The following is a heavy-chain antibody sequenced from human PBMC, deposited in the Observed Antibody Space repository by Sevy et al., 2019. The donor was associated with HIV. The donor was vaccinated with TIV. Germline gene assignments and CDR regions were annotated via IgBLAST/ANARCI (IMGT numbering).Heavy chain of an antibody. Sequence: GGSLRLSCAASGFTFSNAWMSWVRQAPGKGLERVGRIKSKTDGGTTDYAAPVKGRFTISTDESKNTLYLQMNSLKTEDTAVYYCTTDTGISDYDFWSGRDDTFDSWGQGTMVTVSS. J-gene: IGHJ3*02. V-gene: IGHV3-15*01. CDR2: IKSKTDGGTT. CDR1: GFTFSNAW. D-gene: IGHD3-3*01. CDR3: TTDTGISDYDFWSGRDDTFDS.